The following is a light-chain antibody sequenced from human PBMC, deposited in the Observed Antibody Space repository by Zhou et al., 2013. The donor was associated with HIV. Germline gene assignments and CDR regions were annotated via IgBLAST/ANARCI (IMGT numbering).Light chain of an antibody. CDR3: QQYNSYWT. J-gene: IGKJ1*01. Sequence: DIQMTQSPSTLSASVGDRVTITCRASQSIYSRLAWYQQKPGKAPNLLIYKASSLESGVPSRFSGSGSGTEFTLTISSLQPDDFATYYCQQYNSYWTFGQGTKVEIK. CDR1: QSIYSR. V-gene: IGKV1-5*03. CDR2: KAS.